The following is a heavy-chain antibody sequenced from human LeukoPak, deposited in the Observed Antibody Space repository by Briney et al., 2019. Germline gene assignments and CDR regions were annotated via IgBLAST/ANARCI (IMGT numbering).Heavy chain of an antibody. CDR3: ARDRRDFWSGYYQVDY. V-gene: IGHV4-61*02. Sequence: SETLSLTCTVSGGPISSGSYYWSWIRQPAGKGLEWIGRIYTSGSTNYNPSLKSRVTISVDTSKNQFSLKLSSVTAADTAVYYCARDRRDFWSGYYQVDYWGQGTLVTVSS. J-gene: IGHJ4*02. D-gene: IGHD3-3*01. CDR2: IYTSGST. CDR1: GGPISSGSYY.